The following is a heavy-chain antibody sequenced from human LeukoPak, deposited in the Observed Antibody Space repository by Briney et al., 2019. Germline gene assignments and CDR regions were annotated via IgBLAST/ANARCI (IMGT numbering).Heavy chain of an antibody. D-gene: IGHD3-9*01. CDR2: IYYSGST. CDR1: GGSISSSSYY. V-gene: IGHV4-39*07. CDR3: ARAGRIHYDILTGYEIGAWFDP. J-gene: IGHJ5*02. Sequence: SETLSLTCTVSGGSISSSSYYWGWIRQPPGKGLEWIGSIYYSGSTYYNPSLKSRVTISVDTSKNQFSLKLSSVTAADTAVYYCARAGRIHYDILTGYEIGAWFDPWGQGTLVTVSS.